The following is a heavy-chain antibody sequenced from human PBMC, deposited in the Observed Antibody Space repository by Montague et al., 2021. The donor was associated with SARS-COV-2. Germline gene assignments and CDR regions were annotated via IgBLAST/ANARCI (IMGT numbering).Heavy chain of an antibody. CDR2: INYSGSS. Sequence: SETLSLTCTVSRGSISSNSYYWGWMRQPPGQGLEWLGNINYSGSSYHNLTLKSRVIMDTDTSKICFSLKPSSMTAADTAVYYSAKTSRGSGYQSFPRDAFDIWGQGTLVTVSS. J-gene: IGHJ3*02. V-gene: IGHV4-39*02. D-gene: IGHD3-22*01. CDR1: RGSISSNSYY. CDR3: AKTSRGSGYQSFPRDAFDI.